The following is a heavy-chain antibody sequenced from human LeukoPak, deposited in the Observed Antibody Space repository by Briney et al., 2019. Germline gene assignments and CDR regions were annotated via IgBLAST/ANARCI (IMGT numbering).Heavy chain of an antibody. D-gene: IGHD3-10*01. CDR1: GYIFTSYW. Sequence: GESLQISCQGSGYIFTSYWIGWVRQMPGKGLEWMGIIYPDDSDVRYSPSFQGQVTISADKSISTAYLQWSSLKASDTAMYYCAGLTEYYYGSGSYPNWFDPWGQGTLVTVSS. CDR2: IYPDDSDV. CDR3: AGLTEYYYGSGSYPNWFDP. J-gene: IGHJ5*02. V-gene: IGHV5-51*01.